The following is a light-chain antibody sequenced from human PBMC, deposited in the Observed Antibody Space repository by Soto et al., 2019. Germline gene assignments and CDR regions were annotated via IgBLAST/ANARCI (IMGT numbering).Light chain of an antibody. Sequence: DLQMTQSPPTLSASVGDRVTITCRASQSISSWLAWYQQKPGKAPKLLIYDASSLESGVPSRFSGSGSGTEFTLTISSLQPDDFATYYCQQYNSYWYTFGQGTKLEIK. CDR1: QSISSW. CDR3: QQYNSYWYT. CDR2: DAS. J-gene: IGKJ2*01. V-gene: IGKV1-5*01.